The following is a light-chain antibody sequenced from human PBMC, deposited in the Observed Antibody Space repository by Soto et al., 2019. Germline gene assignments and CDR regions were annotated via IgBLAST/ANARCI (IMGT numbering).Light chain of an antibody. J-gene: IGKJ2*03. Sequence: DIQMTQSPSSLSASVGDRVTFTCRASQAITTNLGWFQHQPGKAPKRLIYAASTLQRGVPSRFSGSGSGTEFTLTISSLQPEDFATYYCQQYTTYSYSFGQGTKLEIK. CDR2: AAS. V-gene: IGKV1-17*01. CDR1: QAITTN. CDR3: QQYTTYSYS.